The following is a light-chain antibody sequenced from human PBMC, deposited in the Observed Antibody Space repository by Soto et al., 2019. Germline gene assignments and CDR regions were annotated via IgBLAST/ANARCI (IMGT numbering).Light chain of an antibody. V-gene: IGLV2-14*01. J-gene: IGLJ1*01. CDR1: SSDVGSYDY. CDR3: SSYTSSGTYV. CDR2: EVS. Sequence: QSVLTQPASVSGSPGQSITLSCTGSSSDVGSYDYVSWYQQHPGKAPKLMIYEVSNRPSGVSNRFSGSKSGNTASLTISGLQAEDEADYYCSSYTSSGTYVFGAGTKV.